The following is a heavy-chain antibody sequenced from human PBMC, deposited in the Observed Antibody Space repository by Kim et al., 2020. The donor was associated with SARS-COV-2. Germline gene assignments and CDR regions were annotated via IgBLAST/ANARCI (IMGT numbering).Heavy chain of an antibody. V-gene: IGHV4-61*01. CDR2: IHYSGTT. J-gene: IGHJ5*02. Sequence: SETLSLTCTVSGGSFSGNSYYWSWIRQPPGKELEWIGYIHYSGTTNYNPSLKSRVTISVDTSKNQFSLKLASVTAADTAVYYCALRSAYVGPWFDPWGQGPLVTSPQ. CDR3: ALRSAYVGPWFDP. D-gene: IGHD5-12*01. CDR1: GGSFSGNSYY.